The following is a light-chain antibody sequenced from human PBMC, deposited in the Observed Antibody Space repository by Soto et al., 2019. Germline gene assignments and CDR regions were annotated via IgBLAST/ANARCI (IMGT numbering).Light chain of an antibody. CDR2: DVT. CDR1: SSDVGGYNY. CDR3: SSYTTSSTWV. V-gene: IGLV2-14*03. Sequence: QSALTHPASVSGCPGQSITISCTGTSSDVGGYNYVSWYQQHPGKAPKLMIYDVTSRPSGVSNRFSGSKSGNTASLTISGLQAEDEAHYYCSSYTTSSTWVFGGGTKVTVL. J-gene: IGLJ3*02.